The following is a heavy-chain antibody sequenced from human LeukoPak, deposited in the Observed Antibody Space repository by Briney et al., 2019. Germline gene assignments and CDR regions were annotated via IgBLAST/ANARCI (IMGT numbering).Heavy chain of an antibody. V-gene: IGHV1-69*05. CDR1: GGTFSSYA. Sequence: SVKVSCKASGGTFSSYAISWVRQAPGQGLEWMGGIIPIFGTANYAQKFQGRVTITTDESTSTAYMGLSSLRSGDTAVYYCARHSDYYDSSGPFQHWGQGTLVTVSS. J-gene: IGHJ1*01. CDR2: IIPIFGTA. CDR3: ARHSDYYDSSGPFQH. D-gene: IGHD3-22*01.